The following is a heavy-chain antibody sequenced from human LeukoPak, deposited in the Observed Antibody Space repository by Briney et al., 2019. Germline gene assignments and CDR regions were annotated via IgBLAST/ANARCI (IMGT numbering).Heavy chain of an antibody. D-gene: IGHD4-11*01. Sequence: SETLSLTCAVSGYSISSGYYWGWIRQPPGKGLEWIGSIYHSGSTYYNPSLKSRVTISVDTSKNQFSLKLSSVTAADTAVYYCARHDYLDRPGREYYFDYWGQGTVVTVSS. CDR3: ARHDYLDRPGREYYFDY. V-gene: IGHV4-38-2*01. CDR2: IYHSGST. CDR1: GYSISSGYY. J-gene: IGHJ4*02.